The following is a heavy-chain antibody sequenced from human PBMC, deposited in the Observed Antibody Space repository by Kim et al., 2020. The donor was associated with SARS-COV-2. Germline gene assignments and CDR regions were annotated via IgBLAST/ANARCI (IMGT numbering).Heavy chain of an antibody. V-gene: IGHV4-59*01. D-gene: IGHD6-19*01. CDR3: ARAPPDIAVAGSFDY. Sequence: PSLKSRVTISVDTSKNQFSLKLSSVTAADTAVYYCARAPPDIAVAGSFDYWGQGTLVTVSS. J-gene: IGHJ4*02.